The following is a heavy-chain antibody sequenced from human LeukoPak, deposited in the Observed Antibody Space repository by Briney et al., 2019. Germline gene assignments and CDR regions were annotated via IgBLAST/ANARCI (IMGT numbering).Heavy chain of an antibody. CDR3: AVVYYDSSGYDY. D-gene: IGHD3-22*01. V-gene: IGHV1-69*04. CDR2: IIPILGIA. CDR1: GGTFSSYA. Sequence: GASVKVSCKASGGTFSSYAISWVRQAPGQGLEWMGRIIPILGIANYAQKFQGRVTITADESTSTAYTELSSLRSEDTAVYYCAVVYYDSSGYDYWGQGTLVTVSS. J-gene: IGHJ4*02.